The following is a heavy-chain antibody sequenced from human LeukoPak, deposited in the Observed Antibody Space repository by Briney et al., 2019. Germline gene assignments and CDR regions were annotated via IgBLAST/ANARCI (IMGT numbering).Heavy chain of an antibody. CDR1: GFTFSSYW. CDR2: IKQDGSEK. D-gene: IGHD3-3*01. CDR3: AKSGTIFGVATGAFDI. V-gene: IGHV3-7*01. Sequence: PGGSLRLSCAASGFTFSSYWMSWVRQAPGKGLEWVANIKQDGSEKYYVDSVKGRFTISRDNAKNSLYLQMNSLRAEDTAVYYCAKSGTIFGVATGAFDIWGQGTKVTVSS. J-gene: IGHJ3*02.